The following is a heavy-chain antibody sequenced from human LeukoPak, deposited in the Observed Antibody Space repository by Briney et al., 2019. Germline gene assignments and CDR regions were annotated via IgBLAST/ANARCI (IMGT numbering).Heavy chain of an antibody. CDR1: GYSFTSYW. CDR2: IYPGDSDT. D-gene: IGHD6-13*01. V-gene: IGHV5-51*01. Sequence: GESLKISCKGSGYSFTSYWIGWVRQMPGKGLEWMGIIYPGDSDTRYSPSFQGQVSISADKSISTAYLQWSSLKASDTAMYYWARMLAATCSGFDYWGQGTLVTVSS. CDR3: ARMLAATCSGFDY. J-gene: IGHJ4*02.